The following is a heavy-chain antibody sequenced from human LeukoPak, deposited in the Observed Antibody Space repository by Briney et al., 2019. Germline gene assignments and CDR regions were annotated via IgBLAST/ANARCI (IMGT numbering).Heavy chain of an antibody. CDR1: GFLVTNNY. D-gene: IGHD3-10*01. Sequence: GGSLRLSCAASGFLVTNNYMSWVRQAPGKGLEWVSTISGSGDTYYADSVKGRFTISRDDSKSTLSLQMNSLRAEDTALYYCAKKYYYGSGTYIFYFDYWGQGTPVTVSS. CDR3: AKKYYYGSGTYIFYFDY. V-gene: IGHV3-53*01. J-gene: IGHJ4*02. CDR2: ISGSGDT.